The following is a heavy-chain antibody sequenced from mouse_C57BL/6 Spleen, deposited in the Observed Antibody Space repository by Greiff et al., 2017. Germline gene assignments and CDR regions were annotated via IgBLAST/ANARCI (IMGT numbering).Heavy chain of an antibody. CDR2: IYPSDSET. CDR1: GYTFTSYW. J-gene: IGHJ2*01. Sequence: QVQLQQPGAELVRPGSSVKLSCKASGYTFTSYWLGWVKQRPGHGLEWIGNIYPSDSETHYNQKFKDKATLTVDKSSSTAYMQLSSLTAEDSAVYYGARSTTVVAGNYWGQGTTLTVSS. CDR3: ARSTTVVAGNY. D-gene: IGHD1-1*01. V-gene: IGHV1-61*01.